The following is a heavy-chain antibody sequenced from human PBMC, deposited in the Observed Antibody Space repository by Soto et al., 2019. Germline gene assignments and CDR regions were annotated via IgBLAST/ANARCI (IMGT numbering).Heavy chain of an antibody. CDR2: IYYSGST. D-gene: IGHD2-8*01. J-gene: IGHJ6*02. Sequence: SATLSLTCTVSGGSISSYYWSWFRQPPGKGLEWIGYIYYSGSTNYNPSLKSRVTISVDTSKNQFSLKLSSVTAADTAVYYCARDHLYDFYYGMDVWGQGTTVT. V-gene: IGHV4-59*01. CDR3: ARDHLYDFYYGMDV. CDR1: GGSISSYY.